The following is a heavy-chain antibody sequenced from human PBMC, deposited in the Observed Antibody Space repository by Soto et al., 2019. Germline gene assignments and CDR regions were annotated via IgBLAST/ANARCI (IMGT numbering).Heavy chain of an antibody. J-gene: IGHJ5*01. V-gene: IGHV6-1*01. CDR2: TYYRSNWYT. CDR3: ARLIGNSWLDS. D-gene: IGHD2-8*01. CDR1: GDSVSTNSAT. Sequence: SQTLSLTCAISGDSVSTNSATWDWIRHSPSRGLEWLGRTYYRSNWYTDYAVSVKGRITISPDTSNNQLSLQLNSVTPDDTAVYYCARLIGNSWLDSWGQGTLVTVS.